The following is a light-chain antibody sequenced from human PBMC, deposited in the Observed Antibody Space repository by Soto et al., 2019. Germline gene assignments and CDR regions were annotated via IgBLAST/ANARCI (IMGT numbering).Light chain of an antibody. CDR3: QQYGSSPRT. J-gene: IGKJ2*01. Sequence: EIVLTQSPGTLYLSPGERATLSCRASQSVSSSSLAWYQQNPGQAPRLLIYGSSSRATGIPDRFSGSGSGTDFTLTISRLEPEDFAVYYCQQYGSSPRTFGQGTKLEIK. V-gene: IGKV3-20*01. CDR1: QSVSSSS. CDR2: GSS.